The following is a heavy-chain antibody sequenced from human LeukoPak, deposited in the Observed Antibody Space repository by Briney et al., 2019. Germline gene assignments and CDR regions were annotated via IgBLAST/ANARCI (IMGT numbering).Heavy chain of an antibody. J-gene: IGHJ3*02. V-gene: IGHV3-53*01. CDR3: ARVVSDAFDI. CDR1: GFTFSSYS. CDR2: IYSGGST. Sequence: GGSLRLSCAASGFTFSSYSMNWVRQAPGKGLEWVSVIYSGGSTYYADSVKGRFTISRDNSKNTLYLQMNSLRAEDTAVYYCARVVSDAFDIWGQGTMVTVSS.